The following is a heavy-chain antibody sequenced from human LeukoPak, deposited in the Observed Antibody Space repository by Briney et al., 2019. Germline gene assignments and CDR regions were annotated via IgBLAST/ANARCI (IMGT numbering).Heavy chain of an antibody. Sequence: QAGGSLRLSCAASGFTFDDYAMHWVRQAPGKGLEWVSAISGSGGSTYYADSVKGRFTISRDNSKNTLYLQMSSLTAKDTAVYYCAKDRSIGTYYTFDSWGQGTLVTVSS. CDR2: ISGSGGST. CDR1: GFTFDDYA. J-gene: IGHJ4*02. CDR3: AKDRSIGTYYTFDS. D-gene: IGHD1-26*01. V-gene: IGHV3-23*01.